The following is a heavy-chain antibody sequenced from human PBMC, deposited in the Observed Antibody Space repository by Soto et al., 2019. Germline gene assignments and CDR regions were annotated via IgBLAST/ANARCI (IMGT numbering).Heavy chain of an antibody. CDR2: ISSSSSTI. CDR3: ARDEYSSGWYPGSYYYGMDV. J-gene: IGHJ6*02. V-gene: IGHV3-48*02. D-gene: IGHD6-19*01. Sequence: GGSLRLSCAASGFTFSSYSMNWVRQAPGQGLEWVSYISSSSSTIYYADSVKGRFTISRDNAKNSLYLQMNSLRDEDTAVYYCARDEYSSGWYPGSYYYGMDVWGQGTTVTVSS. CDR1: GFTFSSYS.